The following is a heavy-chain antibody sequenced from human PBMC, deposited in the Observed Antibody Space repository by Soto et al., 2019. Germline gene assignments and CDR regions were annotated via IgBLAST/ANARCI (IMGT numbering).Heavy chain of an antibody. J-gene: IGHJ3*02. Sequence: QVQLVESGGGVVQPGRSLRLSCAASGFTFSSYGMHWVRQAPGKGLEWVAVISYDGSNKYYADSVKGRFTISRDNSKNTLYLQMNSLRAEDTAVYYCAKDPLVYGDYGQDASDIWGQGTMVTVSS. CDR1: GFTFSSYG. CDR3: AKDPLVYGDYGQDASDI. V-gene: IGHV3-30*18. D-gene: IGHD4-17*01. CDR2: ISYDGSNK.